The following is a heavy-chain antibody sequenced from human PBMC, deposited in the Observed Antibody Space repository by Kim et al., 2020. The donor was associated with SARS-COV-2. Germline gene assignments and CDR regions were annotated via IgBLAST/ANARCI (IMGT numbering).Heavy chain of an antibody. CDR3: ARGHLTYDSSGYFGLDY. CDR2: IYSGGST. J-gene: IGHJ4*02. CDR1: GFTVSSNY. D-gene: IGHD3-22*01. Sequence: GGSLRLSCAASGFTVSSNYMSWVRQAPGKGLEWVSVIYSGGSTYYADSVKGRFTISRDNSKNTLYLQMNSLRAEDTAVYYCARGHLTYDSSGYFGLDYWGQGTLVTVSS. V-gene: IGHV3-53*01.